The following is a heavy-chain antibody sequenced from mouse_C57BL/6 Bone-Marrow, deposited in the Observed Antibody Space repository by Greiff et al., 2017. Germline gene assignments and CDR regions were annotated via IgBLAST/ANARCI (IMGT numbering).Heavy chain of an antibody. V-gene: IGHV1-61*01. J-gene: IGHJ4*01. Sequence: QVQLKQPGAELVRPGSSVKLSCKASGYTFTSYWMDWVKQRPGQGLEWIGNIYPSDSETNYNQKFKDKATLTVDKSSSTAYMQLSSLTSEDSAVYSCARRDVGVDYYAMDYWGQGTSVTVSS. CDR3: ARRDVGVDYYAMDY. CDR2: IYPSDSET. CDR1: GYTFTSYW.